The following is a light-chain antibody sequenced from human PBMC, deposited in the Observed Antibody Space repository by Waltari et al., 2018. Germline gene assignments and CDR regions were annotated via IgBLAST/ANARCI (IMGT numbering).Light chain of an antibody. CDR1: QSVLYSSNNKNY. Sequence: DIVMTQSPDSLAVSLGERATFNCKSSQSVLYSSNNKNYLTWYQQKPGQPPKLLIYWASTRESGVPDRFSGSASGTDFTLTISSLQAEDVAVYYCQQYYSAPYTFGQGTKLEIK. CDR2: WAS. CDR3: QQYYSAPYT. J-gene: IGKJ2*01. V-gene: IGKV4-1*01.